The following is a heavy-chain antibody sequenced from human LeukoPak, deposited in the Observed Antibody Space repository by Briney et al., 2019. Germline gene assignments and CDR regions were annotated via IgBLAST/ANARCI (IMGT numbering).Heavy chain of an antibody. J-gene: IGHJ2*01. CDR3: ARSGYDLYWYFDL. Sequence: PGGSLRLSCAASGFTFSSYSINWVRQAPGKGLEWVSSITSSSSYIYYADSVKGRFTISRDNAKNSLYLQMNSLRAEDTAVYYCARSGYDLYWYFDLWGRGTQVTVSS. V-gene: IGHV3-21*01. D-gene: IGHD5-12*01. CDR1: GFTFSSYS. CDR2: ITSSSSYI.